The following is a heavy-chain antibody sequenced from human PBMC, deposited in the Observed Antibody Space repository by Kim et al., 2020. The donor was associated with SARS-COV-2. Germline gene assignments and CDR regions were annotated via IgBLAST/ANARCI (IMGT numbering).Heavy chain of an antibody. CDR3: ADAPRYYDFWSGPPGLDY. CDR1: GFTFSSYA. D-gene: IGHD3-3*01. Sequence: GGSLRLSCAASGFTFSSYAMSWVRQAPGKGLEWVSAISGSGGSTYYADSVKGRFTISRDNSKNTLYLQMNSLRAEDTAVYYCADAPRYYDFWSGPPGLDYWGQGTLVTVSS. V-gene: IGHV3-23*01. J-gene: IGHJ4*02. CDR2: ISGSGGST.